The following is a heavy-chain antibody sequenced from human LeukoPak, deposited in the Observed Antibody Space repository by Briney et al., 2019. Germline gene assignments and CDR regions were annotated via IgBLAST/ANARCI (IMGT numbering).Heavy chain of an antibody. V-gene: IGHV1-18*01. CDR3: ARVGTLCGGDCYPLDY. Sequence: GASVKVSCKASGYTFTSYGISWVRQAPGQGLEWVGWISAYNGNTNYAQKLQGRVTMTTDTSTSTAYMELRSLRSDDTAVYYCARVGTLCGGDCYPLDYWGQGTLVTVSS. CDR1: GYTFTSYG. J-gene: IGHJ4*02. CDR2: ISAYNGNT. D-gene: IGHD2-21*02.